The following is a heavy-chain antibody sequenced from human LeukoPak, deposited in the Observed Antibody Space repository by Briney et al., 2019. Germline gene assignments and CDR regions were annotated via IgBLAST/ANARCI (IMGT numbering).Heavy chain of an antibody. V-gene: IGHV3-23*01. Sequence: GGSLRLSCAASGFTFSSYALSWVRQAPGKGLDWVSAISGSGGSTYYADSVKGRFTISRDNSKNTLYLQMNSLRAEDTAVYYCAKHGGFWSGYFYYFDYWGQGTLVTVSS. J-gene: IGHJ4*02. D-gene: IGHD3-3*01. CDR1: GFTFSSYA. CDR2: ISGSGGST. CDR3: AKHGGFWSGYFYYFDY.